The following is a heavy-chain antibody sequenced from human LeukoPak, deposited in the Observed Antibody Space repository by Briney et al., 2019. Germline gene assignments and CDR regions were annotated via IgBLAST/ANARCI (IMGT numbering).Heavy chain of an antibody. CDR2: ISAYNGDT. Sequence: GASVKVSCKASGYTFTSYGISWVRQAPGQGLEWMGWISAYNGDTDFAQKLQGRGTLTTDTSTSTAYMELRSLRSDDTAVYYCARDNQALVGYWGQGTLVTVSS. CDR3: ARDNQALVGY. J-gene: IGHJ4*02. CDR1: GYTFTSYG. D-gene: IGHD1-26*01. V-gene: IGHV1-18*01.